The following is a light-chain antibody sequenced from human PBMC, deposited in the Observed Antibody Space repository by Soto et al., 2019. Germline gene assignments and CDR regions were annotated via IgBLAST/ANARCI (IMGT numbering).Light chain of an antibody. J-gene: IGLJ3*02. CDR2: EVN. CDR1: SSDVGAYNY. V-gene: IGLV2-8*01. CDR3: CPYGGSRM. Sequence: QSVPTQPPSASGSPGQSVTISCTGTSSDVGAYNYVSWYQQHPGKAPKLIIYEVNKRPSGVPDRFSGSKSGNTASLTVSGLQAEDEADYYCCPYGGSRMFGGGTKLTVL.